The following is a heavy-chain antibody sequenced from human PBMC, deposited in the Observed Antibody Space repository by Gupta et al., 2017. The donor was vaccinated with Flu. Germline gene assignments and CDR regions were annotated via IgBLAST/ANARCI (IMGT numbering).Heavy chain of an antibody. D-gene: IGHD1-1*01. V-gene: IGHV3-23*01. CDR3: AKSQTGTTRGWFDP. CDR2: ISGGGGST. J-gene: IGHJ5*02. Sequence: TYAMTWVRQAPGKGLEWVSGISGGGGSTYYADSVKGRFTIPRDNSKNTLYLQVNSLRAEDTAFYYCAKSQTGTTRGWFDPWGQGTLVTVSS. CDR1: TYA.